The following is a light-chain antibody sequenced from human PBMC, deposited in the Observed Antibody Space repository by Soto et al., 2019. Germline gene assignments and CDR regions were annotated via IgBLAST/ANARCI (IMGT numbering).Light chain of an antibody. CDR2: GAS. J-gene: IGKJ1*01. CDR1: QSVSNNY. CDR3: QQYGSSPRT. Sequence: EIVLTQSPGTLSLSPGARAPLSCRASQSVSNNYLAWYRHKPGQAPRLLIYGASSRATGIPDRFSGSGSGTDFTLTISRLEPEDFAVYYCQQYGSSPRTFGQGTKVDIK. V-gene: IGKV3-20*01.